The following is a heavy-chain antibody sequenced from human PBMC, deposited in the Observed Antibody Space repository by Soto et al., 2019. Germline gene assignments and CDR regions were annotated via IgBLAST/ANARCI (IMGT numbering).Heavy chain of an antibody. V-gene: IGHV1-69*01. J-gene: IGHJ6*02. Sequence: QVQLVQSGAEVKKPGSSVKVSCKASGGTFSSYAISWVRQAPGQGLEWMGGIIPIFGTANYAQKFQGRVTITADESTSTAYMELSSLRSEDTAVYYCARAVGGSGHIDYYYYYGMDVWGQGTTVTVSS. CDR1: GGTFSSYA. CDR2: IIPIFGTA. CDR3: ARAVGGSGHIDYYYYYGMDV. D-gene: IGHD2-15*01.